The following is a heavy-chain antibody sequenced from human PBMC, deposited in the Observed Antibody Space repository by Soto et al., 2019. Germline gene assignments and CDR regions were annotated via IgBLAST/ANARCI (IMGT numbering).Heavy chain of an antibody. D-gene: IGHD5-18*01. CDR2: IYHRGDT. V-gene: IGHV3-53*01. J-gene: IGHJ4*02. CDR1: GFTVSSNH. CDR3: AAEVDAANDGY. Sequence: VQLVVSGGGLIQPGGSLRLSCAASGFTVSSNHMTWIRQAPGRGPEWVSTIYHRGDTFYADSVKGRFAISRDNSKKMLGLKTNSLRPEDTAGYYGAAEVDAANDGYWGRVTLFTFSS.